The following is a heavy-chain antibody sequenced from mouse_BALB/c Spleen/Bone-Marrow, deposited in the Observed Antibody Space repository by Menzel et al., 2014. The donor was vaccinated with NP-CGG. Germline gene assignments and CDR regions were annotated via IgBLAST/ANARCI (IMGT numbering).Heavy chain of an antibody. J-gene: IGHJ3*01. CDR2: IRNKANGYTI. CDR3: ARDYYLAY. V-gene: IGHV7-3*02. D-gene: IGHD2-1*01. Sequence: EVQVVESGGGLVQPGGSLRLSCTTSGFTFTDYYMSWVRQPPGKALEWLVFIRNKANGYTIEYSASVKGRFTISRDNSQNILYLQMNTLRAEDSATYYCARDYYLAYWGQGTLVTVSA. CDR1: GFTFTDYY.